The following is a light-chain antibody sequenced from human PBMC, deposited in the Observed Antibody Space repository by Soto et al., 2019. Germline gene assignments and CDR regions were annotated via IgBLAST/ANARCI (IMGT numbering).Light chain of an antibody. CDR3: SSYTSTNTLFV. J-gene: IGLJ1*01. V-gene: IGLV2-14*01. Sequence: QSALTQPASVSGSPGQSITISCTGTSSDVGGYNYVSWYQQRPGKAPKLMIYEVNNRPSGVSDRFSGSKSGITASLTISGLQAEDEDEYYCSSYTSTNTLFVFGTGTKVTVL. CDR2: EVN. CDR1: SSDVGGYNY.